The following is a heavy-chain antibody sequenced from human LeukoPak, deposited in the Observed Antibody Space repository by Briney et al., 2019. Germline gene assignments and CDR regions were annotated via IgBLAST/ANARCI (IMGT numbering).Heavy chain of an antibody. J-gene: IGHJ6*02. Sequence: GGSLRLSCAASGFTFSSYWMHWVRQAPGKGLVWVPRINSDGSSTTYADSVKGRFTISRDNAKNTLYLQMNSLRAEDTAVYFCARDYSRSRDYGMDVWGQGTTVTVSS. CDR1: GFTFSSYW. D-gene: IGHD6-13*01. CDR3: ARDYSRSRDYGMDV. CDR2: INSDGSST. V-gene: IGHV3-74*01.